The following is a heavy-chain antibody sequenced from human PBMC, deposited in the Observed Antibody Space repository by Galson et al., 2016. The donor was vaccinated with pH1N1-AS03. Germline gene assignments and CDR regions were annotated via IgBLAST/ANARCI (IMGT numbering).Heavy chain of an antibody. V-gene: IGHV4-61*09. CDR2: IYTSGST. J-gene: IGHJ5*02. CDR3: ARGGEDRLFGSETMYNWFAP. CDR1: GGSMKTGIHY. D-gene: IGHD2-21*01. Sequence: LSLTCTVSGGSMKTGIHYWSWIRQPAGRGLEWIGNIYTSGSTNYNPSLKSRVTLSLDTSKNQFSLNLSSVTAADTAVYYCARGGEDRLFGSETMYNWFAPFGQGTQVTVSS.